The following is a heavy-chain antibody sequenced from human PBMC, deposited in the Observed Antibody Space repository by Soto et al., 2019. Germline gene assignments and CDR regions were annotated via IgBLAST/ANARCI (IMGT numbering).Heavy chain of an antibody. V-gene: IGHV3-64D*06. CDR2: ISNDGSSR. J-gene: IGHJ4*02. CDR1: GFTFSSYA. CDR3: VIGYCSGGSCYSDDY. Sequence: GGSLRLSCSASGFTFSSYAMHWVRQAPGKGLEYVSAISNDGSSRYYADSVKGRFTISRDNSKNTLYLQMSSLRAEDTAVYYCVIGYCSGGSCYSDDYWGQGTLVTSPQ. D-gene: IGHD2-15*01.